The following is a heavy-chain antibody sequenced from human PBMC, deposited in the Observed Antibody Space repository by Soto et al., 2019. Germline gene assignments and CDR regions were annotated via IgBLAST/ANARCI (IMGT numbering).Heavy chain of an antibody. CDR3: ARKHSLDYIRWGLDP. D-gene: IGHD4-4*01. CDR2: INPKSDDT. CDR1: GYPFSDNQ. J-gene: IGHJ5*02. Sequence: ASVKVSCKASGYPFSDNQIHWLRRAPGQGLGCMGRINPKSDDTNYAQQFQGRVTMTRDTSIDTAYLELTGLTSDDTATYYCARKHSLDYIRWGLDPWGQGTLVTVSS. V-gene: IGHV1-2*02.